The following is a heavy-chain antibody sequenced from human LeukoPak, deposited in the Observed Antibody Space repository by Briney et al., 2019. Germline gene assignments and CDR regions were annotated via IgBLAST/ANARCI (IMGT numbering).Heavy chain of an antibody. D-gene: IGHD2-15*01. J-gene: IGHJ4*02. CDR2: ISGNGDIT. CDR3: ARVKRDCSGGSCYSYDY. Sequence: PGGSLRLSCEVSGFTLSSQTMSWVRQAPGKGLEWVSAISGNGDITYYADSVRGRFTISRDNSKNTLYLQMNSLRAEDTAVYYCARVKRDCSGGSCYSYDYWGQGTLVTVSS. CDR1: GFTLSSQT. V-gene: IGHV3-23*01.